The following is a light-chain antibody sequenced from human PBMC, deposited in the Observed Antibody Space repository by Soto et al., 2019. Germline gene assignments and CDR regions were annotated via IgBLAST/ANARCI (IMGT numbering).Light chain of an antibody. J-gene: IGKJ1*01. CDR3: QQYNNWPPWT. CDR1: QSVSTN. V-gene: IGKV3-15*01. Sequence: ILMTQSPATLSVSPGERATLSCRASQSVSTNLAWYQQKPGQAPRLLIYDASTRATGIPARFSGSGSGTEFTLTISGRQSEDFAVYYCQQYNNWPPWTFGQGTKVEIK. CDR2: DAS.